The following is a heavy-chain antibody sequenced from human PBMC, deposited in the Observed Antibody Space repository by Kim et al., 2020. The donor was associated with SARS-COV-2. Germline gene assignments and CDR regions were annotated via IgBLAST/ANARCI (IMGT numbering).Heavy chain of an antibody. CDR1: GFTFGNTW. CDR3: STERGGY. J-gene: IGHJ4*02. V-gene: IGHV3-15*01. CDR2: IKSKTDGGTT. Sequence: GGYLRLSCAASGFTFGNTWMSWVRQAPGKGLEWVGRIKSKTDGGTTDYAAHVKGRFTISRDDSKNTLYLEMNSLTTEDTALYYCSTERGGYWGQGTLVTVSS.